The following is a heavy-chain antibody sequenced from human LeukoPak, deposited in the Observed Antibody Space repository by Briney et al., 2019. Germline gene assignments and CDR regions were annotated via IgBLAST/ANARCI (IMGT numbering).Heavy chain of an antibody. D-gene: IGHD3-3*01. J-gene: IGHJ4*02. CDR1: GFTFSSYA. V-gene: IGHV3-23*01. CDR2: ISSGGGGA. Sequence: PGGSLRLSCAASGFTFSSYAMSWVRQAPGKGLEWVSGISSGGGGAYYADSVEGRFTISRDNSKNTLYLQMNSLRAEDTAVYYCAKDQHGWILGAGVDWGQGTLVTVSS. CDR3: AKDQHGWILGAGVD.